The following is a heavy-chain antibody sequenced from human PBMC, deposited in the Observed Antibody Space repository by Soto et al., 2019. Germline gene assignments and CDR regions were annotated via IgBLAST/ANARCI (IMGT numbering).Heavy chain of an antibody. Sequence: QITLKESGPTLVKPTQTLTLTCIFSGFSLSTSGVGVGWIRQPPGKYLEWLALIYWDDNQRYSPSLKRRLTITKANAKNNVVLTMTNMDPVDTATYYCAHRRARPAARDDAYDIWGQGTMVTVSS. CDR2: IYWDDNQ. J-gene: IGHJ3*02. V-gene: IGHV2-5*02. D-gene: IGHD6-6*01. CDR1: GFSLSTSGVG. CDR3: AHRRARPAARDDAYDI.